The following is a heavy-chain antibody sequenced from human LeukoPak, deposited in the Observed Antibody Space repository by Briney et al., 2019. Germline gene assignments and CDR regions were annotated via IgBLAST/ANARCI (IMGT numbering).Heavy chain of an antibody. CDR1: GGSISGYY. J-gene: IGHJ4*02. Sequence: SETLSLTRTVSGGSISGYYWSWIRQPPGKGLEWIATIHYSGSTYYNPSLKSRVTISVDTSKNQFSLKLSSVTATDTAMYYCASYDGSGYRYFDYWGQGTLVTVSS. D-gene: IGHD3-22*01. CDR2: IHYSGST. CDR3: ASYDGSGYRYFDY. V-gene: IGHV4-39*01.